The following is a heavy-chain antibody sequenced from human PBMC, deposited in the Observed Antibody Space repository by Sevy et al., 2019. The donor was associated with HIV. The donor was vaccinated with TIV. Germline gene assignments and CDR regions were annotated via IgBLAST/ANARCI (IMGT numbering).Heavy chain of an antibody. V-gene: IGHV3-7*01. CDR1: GFTFSSYW. CDR2: IKQDGSEK. CDR3: ARDRRCTNGVCYDY. J-gene: IGHJ4*02. D-gene: IGHD2-8*01. Sequence: GGSLRLSCAASGFTFSSYWMSWVRQAPGKGLEWVVNIKQDGSEKYYVDSVKGRFTISRDNAKNSLYLQMNSLRAEDTAVYYCARDRRCTNGVCYDYWGQGTLVTVSS.